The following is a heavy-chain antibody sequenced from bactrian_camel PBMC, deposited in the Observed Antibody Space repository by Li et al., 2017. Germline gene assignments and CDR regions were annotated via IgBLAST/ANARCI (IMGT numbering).Heavy chain of an antibody. V-gene: IGHV3S55*01. J-gene: IGHJ6*01. D-gene: IGHD2*01. CDR2: IASDMST. Sequence: HVQLVESGGGSVQTGGSLRLSCSASGFSFDDLDMAWYRQGPDHEFLLVASIASDMSTYYDRSVKGRFTATEDTAKNTLYLQMNSLKTEDTAVYYCATLQFGSSYCSGAYCTGFDFAYWGQGTQVTVS. CDR3: ATLQFGSSYCSGAYCTGFDFAY. CDR1: GFSFDDLD.